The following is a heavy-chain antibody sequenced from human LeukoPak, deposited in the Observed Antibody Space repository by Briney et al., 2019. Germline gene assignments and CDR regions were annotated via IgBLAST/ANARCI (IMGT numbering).Heavy chain of an antibody. Sequence: SETLSLTCTVSGGSISSYYWGWIRQPPGKGLEWIGSIYYSGSTYYNPSLKSRVTISVDTSKNQFSLKLSSVTAADTAVYYCATLVVVPAAQPNPFDYWGQGTLVTVSS. CDR2: IYYSGST. V-gene: IGHV4-39*01. D-gene: IGHD2-2*01. CDR3: ATLVVVPAAQPNPFDY. CDR1: GGSISSYY. J-gene: IGHJ4*02.